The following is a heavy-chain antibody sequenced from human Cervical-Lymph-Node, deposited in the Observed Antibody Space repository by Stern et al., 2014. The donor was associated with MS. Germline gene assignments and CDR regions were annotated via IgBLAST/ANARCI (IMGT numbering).Heavy chain of an antibody. CDR3: ARDRDYGDYHDY. D-gene: IGHD4-17*01. CDR1: GFTFSSYG. CDR2: IWYDGSNK. J-gene: IGHJ4*02. Sequence: VQLLESGGGVVQPGRSLRLSCAASGFTFSSYGMHWVRQAPGKGLEGVAVIWYDGSNKYYADSVKGRFTISRDNSKNTLYLQMNSLRAEDTAVYYCARDRDYGDYHDYWGQGTLVTVSS. V-gene: IGHV3-33*01.